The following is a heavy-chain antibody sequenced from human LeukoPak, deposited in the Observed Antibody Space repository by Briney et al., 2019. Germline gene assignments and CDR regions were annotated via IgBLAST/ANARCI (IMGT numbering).Heavy chain of an antibody. V-gene: IGHV1-18*01. Sequence: GASVKVSCKASGYTFTSYGISWVRQAPGQGLEWMGWISAYNGNTNYAQKLRGRVTMTTDTSTSTAYMELRSLRSDDTAVYYCARGVPMSTYYDSSGYYSDYWGQGTLVTVSS. CDR3: ARGVPMSTYYDSSGYYSDY. CDR1: GYTFTSYG. J-gene: IGHJ4*02. D-gene: IGHD3-22*01. CDR2: ISAYNGNT.